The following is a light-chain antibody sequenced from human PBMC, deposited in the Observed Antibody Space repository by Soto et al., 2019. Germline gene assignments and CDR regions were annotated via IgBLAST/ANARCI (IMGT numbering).Light chain of an antibody. CDR1: QSVSSN. J-gene: IGKJ4*01. CDR2: GAS. CDR3: QQYNKFPSLT. Sequence: EIVMTQSPATLSVSPGERANLSCRASQSVSSNLAWYQQKPGQAPRLLIYGASTRATGIPVRFSGSGSGTEFTLTIGSLQSEDFAVYYCQQYNKFPSLTFGGGTKVEIK. V-gene: IGKV3-15*01.